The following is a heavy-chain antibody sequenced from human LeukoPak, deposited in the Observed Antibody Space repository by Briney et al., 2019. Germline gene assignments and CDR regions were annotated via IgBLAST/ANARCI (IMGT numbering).Heavy chain of an antibody. CDR3: ARGHMDYYDSSGPDC. CDR1: GYTFTSYY. J-gene: IGHJ4*02. D-gene: IGHD3-22*01. Sequence: ASVKVSCKASGYTFTSYYMHWVRQAPGQGLEWMGIINPSGGSTSYAQKFQGRVTMTRDTSTSTVYMELSSLRSEDTAVYYCARGHMDYYDSSGPDCWGQGTLVTVSS. CDR2: INPSGGST. V-gene: IGHV1-46*01.